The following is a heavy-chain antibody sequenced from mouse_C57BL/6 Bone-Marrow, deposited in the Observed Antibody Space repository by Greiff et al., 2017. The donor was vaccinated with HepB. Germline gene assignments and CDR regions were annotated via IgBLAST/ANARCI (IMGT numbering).Heavy chain of an antibody. CDR2: IYPGSGST. D-gene: IGHD2-1*01. J-gene: IGHJ1*03. CDR1: GYTFTSYW. V-gene: IGHV1-55*01. Sequence: QVQLKQPGAELVKPGASVKMSCKASGYTFTSYWITWVKQRPGQGLEWIGDIYPGSGSTNYNEKFKSKATLTVDTSSSTAYMQLSSLTSEDSAVYYCARGIYYGNYFHWYFDVWGTGTTVTVSS. CDR3: ARGIYYGNYFHWYFDV.